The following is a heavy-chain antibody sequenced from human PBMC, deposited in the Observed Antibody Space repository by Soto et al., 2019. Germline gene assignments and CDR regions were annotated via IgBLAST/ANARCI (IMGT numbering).Heavy chain of an antibody. V-gene: IGHV1-18*01. Sequence: GASVKVSCKASGYTFTSHGISWVRQAPGRGLEWMGWISVYNGNTMYAEKLQGRVTMTTDTSTKTAYMELRSLRSDDTAVYYCARDDYVGGFLEWLSTSPAGDYWGQGTPVTVSS. CDR2: ISVYNGNT. CDR1: GYTFTSHG. J-gene: IGHJ4*02. D-gene: IGHD3-3*01. CDR3: ARDDYVGGFLEWLSTSPAGDY.